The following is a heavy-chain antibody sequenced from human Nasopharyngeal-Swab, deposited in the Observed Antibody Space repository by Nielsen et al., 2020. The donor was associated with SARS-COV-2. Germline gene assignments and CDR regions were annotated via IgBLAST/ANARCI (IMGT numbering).Heavy chain of an antibody. D-gene: IGHD2-15*01. Sequence: GESLKISCAASGFTFSSYAMSWVRQAPGKGLEWVSAISGSGGSTYYADSVKGRFTISGDNSKNTLYLQMNSLRAEDTAVYYCAKSLKALVAAWKDAFDIWGQGTMVTVSS. CDR3: AKSLKALVAAWKDAFDI. V-gene: IGHV3-23*01. CDR2: ISGSGGST. J-gene: IGHJ3*02. CDR1: GFTFSSYA.